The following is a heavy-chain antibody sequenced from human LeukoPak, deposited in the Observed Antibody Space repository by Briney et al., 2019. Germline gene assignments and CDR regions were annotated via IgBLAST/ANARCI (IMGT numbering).Heavy chain of an antibody. CDR3: ARGVVPAAFDY. J-gene: IGHJ4*02. D-gene: IGHD2-2*01. Sequence: GGSLRLTCAASGSTFSSYSMNWVRQAPGKGLEWVSSISSSSDHIAYADSVKGRFTISRDNAKNALYLQVNSLRAEDTAVYYCARGVVPAAFDYWGQGTLVTVSS. V-gene: IGHV3-21*01. CDR2: ISSSSDHI. CDR1: GSTFSSYS.